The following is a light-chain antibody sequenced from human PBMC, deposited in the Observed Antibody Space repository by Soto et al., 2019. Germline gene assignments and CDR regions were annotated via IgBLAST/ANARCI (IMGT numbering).Light chain of an antibody. V-gene: IGKV1-5*01. J-gene: IGKJ4*01. CDR3: QQLNSYPLT. CDR2: GAS. CDR1: QSINKW. Sequence: DILLTQSPSTLSASVGDRVTISCRASQSINKWLAWHQHKPGKVPEVLIYGASTLQNGVPSRFSGSGSGTDFTLTISSLQPEDFSTYYCQQLNSYPLTFGGGTKVDIK.